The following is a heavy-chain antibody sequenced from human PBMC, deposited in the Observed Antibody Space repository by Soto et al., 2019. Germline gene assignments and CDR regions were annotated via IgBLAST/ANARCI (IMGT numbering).Heavy chain of an antibody. J-gene: IGHJ5*02. CDR3: ARLFPYCSSTSCYASWFDP. CDR1: GGSISSYY. D-gene: IGHD2-2*01. Sequence: QVQLQESGPGLVKPSETLSLTCTVSGGSISSYYWSWIRQPPGKGLEWIGYIYYSGSTNYNPSLKSRVTISVDTSKNQFSLNLSSVTAADTAVYYCARLFPYCSSTSCYASWFDPWGQGTLVTVSS. CDR2: IYYSGST. V-gene: IGHV4-59*01.